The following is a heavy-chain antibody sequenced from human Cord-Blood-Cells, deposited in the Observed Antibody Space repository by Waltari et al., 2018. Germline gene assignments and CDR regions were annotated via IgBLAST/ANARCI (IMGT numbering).Heavy chain of an antibody. J-gene: IGHJ4*02. CDR2: SYHSGRT. V-gene: IGHV4-4*02. Sequence: QVQLQESGPGLVKPSGTLSLTCAVSGGSISSSDWWSWVRQPPGKGLECIRESYHSGRTNYNPSLKSRVTISVDKSKTQFSLKLSAVTAADTAVYYCARAMVQGVIPFGYWGQGTLVTVSS. CDR3: ARAMVQGVIPFGY. D-gene: IGHD3-10*01. CDR1: GGSISSSDW.